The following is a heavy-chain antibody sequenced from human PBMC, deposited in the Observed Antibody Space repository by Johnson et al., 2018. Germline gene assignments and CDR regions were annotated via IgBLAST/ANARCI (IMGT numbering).Heavy chain of an antibody. V-gene: IGHV3-7*01. D-gene: IGHD1-1*01. CDR1: GFTFNKYW. Sequence: EVQLVESGGGLVQPGGSLRLSCAASGFTFNKYWMNWVRQAPGKGLERVASTNEDGSEQYYGDSVKGRFTISRDNAKNSLYLEMDSRRVDDTAMYFCARTVLRALDIWGPGTMVTVSS. CDR3: ARTVLRALDI. CDR2: TNEDGSEQ. J-gene: IGHJ3*02.